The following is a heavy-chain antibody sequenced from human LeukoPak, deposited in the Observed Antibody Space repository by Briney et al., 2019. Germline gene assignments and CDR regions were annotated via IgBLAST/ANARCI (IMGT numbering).Heavy chain of an antibody. J-gene: IGHJ4*02. CDR3: ARDYRATVVTAGPDY. CDR2: IKQDGSEK. CDR1: GFTFSSYW. D-gene: IGHD4-23*01. V-gene: IGHV3-7*01. Sequence: PGGSLRLSCAASGFTFSSYWMSWVRQAPGKGLEWVANIKQDGSEKYYVDSVKGRFTISRDNAKNSLYLQMNSLRIEDTALYYCARDYRATVVTAGPDYWGQGTLVTVSS.